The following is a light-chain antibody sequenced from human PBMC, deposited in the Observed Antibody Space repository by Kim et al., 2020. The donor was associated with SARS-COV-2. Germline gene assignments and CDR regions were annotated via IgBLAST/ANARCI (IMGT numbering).Light chain of an antibody. J-gene: IGLJ2*01. V-gene: IGLV3-19*01. Sequence: SSELTQDPAVSVALGQTVRITCLGDSLRTYYASWYQQKPGQAPVLVIYGKNNRPSGIPDRFSGSSSGNTASLTITGAQAEDEADYYCNSRDISGKELFGG. CDR2: GKN. CDR3: NSRDISGKEL. CDR1: SLRTYY.